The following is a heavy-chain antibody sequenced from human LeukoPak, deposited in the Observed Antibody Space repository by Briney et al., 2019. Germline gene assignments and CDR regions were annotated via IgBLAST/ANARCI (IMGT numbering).Heavy chain of an antibody. CDR3: ARRGPRYQLLTDNWFDP. D-gene: IGHD2-2*01. J-gene: IGHJ5*02. CDR1: GGSISSYY. V-gene: IGHV4-59*12. CDR2: IYHSGST. Sequence: SETLSLTCTVSGGSISSYYWSWIRQPAGKGLEWIGYIYHSGSTYYNPSLKSRVTISVDRSKNQFSLKLSSVTAADTAVYYCARRGPRYQLLTDNWFDPWGQGTLVTVSS.